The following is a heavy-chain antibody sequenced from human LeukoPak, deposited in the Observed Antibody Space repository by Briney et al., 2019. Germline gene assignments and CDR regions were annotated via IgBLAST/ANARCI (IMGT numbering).Heavy chain of an antibody. CDR1: GGSISSYY. D-gene: IGHD1-26*01. CDR3: ARSFSGSYYYRYYYYYMDV. Sequence: SETLSLTCAVSGGSISSYYWSWIRQPPGKGLEWIGYIYYSGSTNYNPSLKSRVTISVDTSKNQFSLKLSSVTAADTAVYYCARSFSGSYYYRYYYYYMDVWGKGTTVTVPS. CDR2: IYYSGST. J-gene: IGHJ6*03. V-gene: IGHV4-59*01.